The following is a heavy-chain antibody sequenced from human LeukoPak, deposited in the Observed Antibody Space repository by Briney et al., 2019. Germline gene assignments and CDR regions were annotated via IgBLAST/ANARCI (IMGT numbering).Heavy chain of an antibody. CDR2: INHSGST. V-gene: IGHV4-34*01. D-gene: IGHD3-10*01. Sequence: PSETLSLTCAVYGGSFSGYYWSWIRQPPGKGLEWIGEINHSGSTNYNPSLKSRVTISVDTSKNQFSLKLSSVTAADTAVYYCARLNAITMVRGVIIPYFDYWGQGTLVTVSS. CDR3: ARLNAITMVRGVIIPYFDY. J-gene: IGHJ4*02. CDR1: GGSFSGYY.